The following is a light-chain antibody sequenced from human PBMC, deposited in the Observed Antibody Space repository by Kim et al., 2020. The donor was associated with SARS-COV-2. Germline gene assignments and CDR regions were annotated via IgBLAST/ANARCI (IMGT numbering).Light chain of an antibody. CDR1: NSDIGGYNY. J-gene: IGLJ3*02. Sequence: QSALTQPASVSGSPGQWFTISCTGSNSDIGGYNYVSWYQQHPGKAPKLIIYDVTKRPSGVSDRFSGSKSGNTASLTISGLQAEDEADYYCRSHTTSKTWVFGGGTKLTVL. CDR2: DVT. V-gene: IGLV2-14*03. CDR3: RSHTTSKTWV.